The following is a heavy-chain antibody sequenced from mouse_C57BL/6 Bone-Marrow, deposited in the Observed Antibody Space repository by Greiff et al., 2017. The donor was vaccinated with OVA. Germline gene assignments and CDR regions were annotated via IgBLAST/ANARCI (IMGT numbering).Heavy chain of an antibody. CDR3: ARSNYGSRGYAMDY. V-gene: IGHV1-81*01. CDR2: IYPRSGNT. CDR1: GYTFTSYG. D-gene: IGHD1-1*01. Sequence: QVQLQQSGAELARPGASVKLSCKASGYTFTSYGISWVKQRTGQGLEWIGEIYPRSGNTYYNEKFKGKATLTADKSSSTVYMELRSLTSDDSAVYFCARSNYGSRGYAMDYWGQGTSVTVSS. J-gene: IGHJ4*01.